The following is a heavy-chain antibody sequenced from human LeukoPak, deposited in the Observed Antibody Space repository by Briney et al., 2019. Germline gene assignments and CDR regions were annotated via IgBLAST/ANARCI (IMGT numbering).Heavy chain of an antibody. CDR3: AKNLRQMDY. Sequence: GSLRLSCAASGFTFSNYAMSWVRQAPGKGLEWLSAISGGGGSTYYAASVKGRFTVTRDESKNTLFLQMNSLRAEDTAVYYCAKNLRQMDYWGQGTLVTVSS. J-gene: IGHJ4*02. CDR2: ISGGGGST. CDR1: GFTFSNYA. V-gene: IGHV3-23*01.